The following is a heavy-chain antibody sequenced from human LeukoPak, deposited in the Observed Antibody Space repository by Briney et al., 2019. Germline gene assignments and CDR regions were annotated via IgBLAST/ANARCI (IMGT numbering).Heavy chain of an antibody. CDR2: IYYSGST. CDR3: TRGAGNFDY. V-gene: IGHV4-61*08. Sequence: PSETLSLTCAVSGGSISSGGYSWSWIRQPPGKGLEWIGYIYYSGSTIYNPSLKSRVTISVDTSKNQFSLKLSSVTAADTAVYYCTRGAGNFDYWGQGTLVTVSS. CDR1: GGSISSGGYS. J-gene: IGHJ4*02.